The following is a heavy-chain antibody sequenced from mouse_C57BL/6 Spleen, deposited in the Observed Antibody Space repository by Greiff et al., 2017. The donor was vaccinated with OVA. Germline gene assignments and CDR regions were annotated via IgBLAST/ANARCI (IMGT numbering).Heavy chain of an antibody. CDR3: ARTYYGSSPYYFDY. CDR1: GFSLTSYG. CDR2: IWSGGST. Sequence: VQGVESGPGLVQPSQSLSITCTVSGFSLTSYGVHWVRQSPGKGLEWLGVIWSGGSTDDNAAFISRLSISTHTSKSQAFFKMISLQAVDTAIYYCARTYYGSSPYYFDYWGQGTTLTVSS. V-gene: IGHV2-2*01. J-gene: IGHJ2*01. D-gene: IGHD1-1*02.